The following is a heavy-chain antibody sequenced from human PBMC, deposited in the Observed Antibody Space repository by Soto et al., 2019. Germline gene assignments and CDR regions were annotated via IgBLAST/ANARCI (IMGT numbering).Heavy chain of an antibody. CDR2: IYYSGST. D-gene: IGHD4-17*01. V-gene: IGHV4-39*01. Sequence: SETLSLTCTVSGGSISSSSYYWGWIRQPPGKGLGWIGSIYYSGSTYYNPSLKSRVTISVDTSKNQFSLKLSSVTAADTAVYYCARQPLNLYGDYVHYMDVWGKGTTVTVSS. CDR1: GGSISSSSYY. J-gene: IGHJ6*03. CDR3: ARQPLNLYGDYVHYMDV.